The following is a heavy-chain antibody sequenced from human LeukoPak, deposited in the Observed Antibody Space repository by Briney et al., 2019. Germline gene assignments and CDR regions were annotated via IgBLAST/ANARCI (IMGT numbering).Heavy chain of an antibody. V-gene: IGHV3-7*03. CDR1: GFTFSSYW. D-gene: IGHD1-26*01. Sequence: PGGFLRLSCAASGFTFSSYWMSWVRQAPGKGPEWVANIKQDGSEKYYVDSVKGRVTISRDNAKNSLYLQMNSLRAEDTAVYYCARSRSYYFDFWGQGTLVTVSS. CDR2: IKQDGSEK. J-gene: IGHJ4*02. CDR3: ARSRSYYFDF.